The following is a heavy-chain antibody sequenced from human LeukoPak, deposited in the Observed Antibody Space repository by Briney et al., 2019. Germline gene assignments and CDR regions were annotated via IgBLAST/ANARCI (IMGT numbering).Heavy chain of an antibody. J-gene: IGHJ4*02. D-gene: IGHD2-2*01. CDR3: TRGAGTSWFDY. V-gene: IGHV1-2*02. CDR2: MNPNSGVT. Sequence: ASMKVSCKSSGYTFTVNYLHWVRQAPGQGLEWVGWMNPNSGVTVYAQNFQGRVTMTRDTSISTAYMELSSLTSDDTAVYYCTRGAGTSWFDYWGQGSLVTVSS. CDR1: GYTFTVNY.